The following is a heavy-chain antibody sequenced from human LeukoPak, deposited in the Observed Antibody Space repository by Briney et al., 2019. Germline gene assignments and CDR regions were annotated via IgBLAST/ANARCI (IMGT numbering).Heavy chain of an antibody. CDR3: ARFVVSGYYPQPPDY. Sequence: SETLSLTCTVSGGSVSSGSYYWSRIRQPPGKGLEWIGYIYYSGSTNYNPSLKSRVTISVDTSKNQFSLKLSSVTAADTAVYYCARFVVSGYYPQPPDYWGQGTLVTVSS. CDR2: IYYSGST. D-gene: IGHD3-22*01. CDR1: GGSVSSGSYY. J-gene: IGHJ4*02. V-gene: IGHV4-61*01.